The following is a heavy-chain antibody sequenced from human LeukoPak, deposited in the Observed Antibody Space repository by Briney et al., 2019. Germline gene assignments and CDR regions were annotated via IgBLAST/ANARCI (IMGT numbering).Heavy chain of an antibody. Sequence: PSETLSLTCTVSGGSISSGDYYWSWIRQPPGKGLEWIGYIYYSGSTYYNPSLKSRVTISVDTSKNQFSLKLSSVTAADTAVYYCARLVPADTYYYYYYMDAWGKGTTVTVSS. CDR2: IYYSGST. D-gene: IGHD2-2*01. V-gene: IGHV4-30-4*08. CDR1: GGSISSGDYY. J-gene: IGHJ6*03. CDR3: ARLVPADTYYYYYYMDA.